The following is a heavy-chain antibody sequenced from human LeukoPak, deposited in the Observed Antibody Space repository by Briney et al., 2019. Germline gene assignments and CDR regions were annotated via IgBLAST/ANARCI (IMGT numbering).Heavy chain of an antibody. CDR3: APMVYTYGYLDY. D-gene: IGHD5-18*01. J-gene: IGHJ4*02. Sequence: GGSLRLSCAASGFTFSSYEMNWVRQAPGKGLDWVSYISSGGDTTYYADSVKGRFTISRDNAKNSLYLQMNSLRAEDTAVYYCAPMVYTYGYLDYWGQGTLVTVSS. V-gene: IGHV3-48*03. CDR2: ISSGGDTT. CDR1: GFTFSSYE.